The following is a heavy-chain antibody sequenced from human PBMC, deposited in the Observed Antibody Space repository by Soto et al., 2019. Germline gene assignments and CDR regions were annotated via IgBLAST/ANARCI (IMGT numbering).Heavy chain of an antibody. Sequence: QLQLQESGSGLVKPSQTLSLTCAVSGGSISSGGYSWRWIRQPPGKGLEWIGYIYHSGSTYYNPSLKSRVTISVDRSKNQFSLKLSSVTAADTAVYYCARGDGSYSGWFDPWGQGTLVTVSS. V-gene: IGHV4-30-2*01. CDR1: GGSISSGGYS. CDR3: ARGDGSYSGWFDP. J-gene: IGHJ5*02. CDR2: IYHSGST. D-gene: IGHD1-26*01.